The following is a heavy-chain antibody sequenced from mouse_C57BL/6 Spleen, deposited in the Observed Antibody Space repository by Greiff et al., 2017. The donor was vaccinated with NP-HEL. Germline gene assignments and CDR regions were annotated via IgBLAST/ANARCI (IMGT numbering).Heavy chain of an antibody. CDR1: GYTFTSYW. D-gene: IGHD2-2*01. CDR2: IDPSDSYT. CDR3: ARGESTMVTTGGFAY. Sequence: QVQLQQPGAELVRPGTSVKLSCKASGYTFTSYWMHWVKQRPGQGLEWIGVIDPSDSYTNYNQQFKGKATLTVDTSSSKAYMQLSSLTSEDSAVYYCARGESTMVTTGGFAYWGQGTLVTVSA. V-gene: IGHV1-59*01. J-gene: IGHJ3*01.